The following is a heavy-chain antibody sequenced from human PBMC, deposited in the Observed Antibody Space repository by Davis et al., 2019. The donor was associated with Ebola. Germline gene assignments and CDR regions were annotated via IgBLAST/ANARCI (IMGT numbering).Heavy chain of an antibody. D-gene: IGHD2-15*01. V-gene: IGHV5-10-1*01. CDR1: GYSFTSYW. Sequence: GESLKISCKGSGYSFTSYWISWVRQMPGKGLEWMGRIDPSDSYTNYSPSFQGHVTISADKSISTAYLQWSSLKASDTAMYYCARHRGGYCSGGSCPNWFDPWGQGTLVTVSS. J-gene: IGHJ5*02. CDR2: IDPSDSYT. CDR3: ARHRGGYCSGGSCPNWFDP.